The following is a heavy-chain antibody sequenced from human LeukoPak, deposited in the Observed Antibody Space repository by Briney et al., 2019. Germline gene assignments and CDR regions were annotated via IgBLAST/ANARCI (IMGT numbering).Heavy chain of an antibody. CDR3: ARGDYGDYLSYFDY. D-gene: IGHD4-17*01. V-gene: IGHV3-21*01. Sequence: AGGPLRLSCAPSGLTFSSYSMNWVRQAPGKGLEWVSSISSSSSYIYYADSVKGRFTISRDNAKNSLYLQMNSLRAEDTAVYYCARGDYGDYLSYFDYWGQGTLVTVSS. CDR2: ISSSSSYI. CDR1: GLTFSSYS. J-gene: IGHJ4*02.